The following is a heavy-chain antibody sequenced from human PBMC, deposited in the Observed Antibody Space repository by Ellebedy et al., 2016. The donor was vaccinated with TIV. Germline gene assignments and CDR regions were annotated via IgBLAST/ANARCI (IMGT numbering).Heavy chain of an antibody. Sequence: GGSLRLSCAASGFTFSSYAMHWVRQAPGKGLEWVAVISYDGSNKYYADSVKGRFSISRDNAKNSLYLQMNSLRAEDTAVYYCARDPGAAGGRDWFDLWGQGTLVTVSS. CDR3: ARDPGAAGGRDWFDL. CDR2: ISYDGSNK. CDR1: GFTFSSYA. V-gene: IGHV3-30-3*01. D-gene: IGHD6-13*01. J-gene: IGHJ5*02.